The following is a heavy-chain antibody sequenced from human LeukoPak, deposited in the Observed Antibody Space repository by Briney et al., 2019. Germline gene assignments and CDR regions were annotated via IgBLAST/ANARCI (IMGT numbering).Heavy chain of an antibody. CDR1: GFSLSTGGMA. CDR2: IDWDDDK. CDR3: ARNIGVTYGGVIVYDY. Sequence: VSGPALVKPTQTVTLTCTFSGFSLSTGGMAVSWIRQSPGKALDWLARIDWDDDKYYTTSLKTRLSISKDTSKNQVVLTMTNMDPVDTATYYCARNIGVTYGGVIVYDYWGPGTLVIVSS. D-gene: IGHD3-16*02. J-gene: IGHJ4*02. V-gene: IGHV2-70*11.